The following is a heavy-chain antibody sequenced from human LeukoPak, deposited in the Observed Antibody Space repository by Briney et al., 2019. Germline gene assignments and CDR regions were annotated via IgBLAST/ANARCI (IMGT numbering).Heavy chain of an antibody. Sequence: SVKVSCKASGGTFSSYATSWVRQAPGQGLEWMGRIIPILGIANYAQKFQGRVTITADKSTSTAYMELSSLRSEDTAVYYCAREGYSSSWYPKHVPYDYWGQGTLVTVSS. D-gene: IGHD6-13*01. CDR2: IIPILGIA. V-gene: IGHV1-69*04. CDR3: AREGYSSSWYPKHVPYDY. CDR1: GGTFSSYA. J-gene: IGHJ4*02.